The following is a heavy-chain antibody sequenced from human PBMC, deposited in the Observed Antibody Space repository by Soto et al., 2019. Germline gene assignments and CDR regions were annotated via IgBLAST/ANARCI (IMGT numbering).Heavy chain of an antibody. D-gene: IGHD2-15*01. CDR1: GVSISSGGYS. CDR3: ARGQVVAAQH. J-gene: IGHJ4*02. Sequence: QLQLQESGSGLVKPSQTLSLTCAVSGVSISSGGYSWSWIRQPPGKGLEGIGYISHSGSTYYNPSLQRRVTIAVDRSKLQFSLKLSSVTAADTAVYYCARGQVVAAQHWCQGTLVTVSS. V-gene: IGHV4-30-2*01. CDR2: ISHSGST.